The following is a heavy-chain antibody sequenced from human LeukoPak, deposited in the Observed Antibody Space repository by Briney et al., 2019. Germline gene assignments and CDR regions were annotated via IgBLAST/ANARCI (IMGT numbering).Heavy chain of an antibody. CDR3: ASDKGASGWGLGY. D-gene: IGHD6-19*01. Sequence: PLYITCTVSGGAISNGNYYVDWIRQPAGKGLEWIGRIYSRGSTNYNSSLKSRVTISLDTSKNQFSLKLTSVTAADTAVYYCASDKGASGWGLGYWGQGTLVTVSS. V-gene: IGHV4-61*02. J-gene: IGHJ4*02. CDR2: IYSRGST. CDR1: GGAISNGNYY.